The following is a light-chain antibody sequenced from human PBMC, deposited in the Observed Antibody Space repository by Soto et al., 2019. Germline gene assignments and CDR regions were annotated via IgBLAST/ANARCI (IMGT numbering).Light chain of an antibody. J-gene: IGLJ1*01. CDR2: DNS. CDR1: NIASRT. Sequence: YALTQPHSLSVATVQTATISSGENNIASRTVDWYQHKPGQAPLLIVYDNSFRPSGIPNRFSGSSSGNTATLTISRVEAGDEADYYCQVWDKVDDHMDVVETGPTVTV. CDR3: QVWDKVDDHMDV. V-gene: IGLV3-21*02.